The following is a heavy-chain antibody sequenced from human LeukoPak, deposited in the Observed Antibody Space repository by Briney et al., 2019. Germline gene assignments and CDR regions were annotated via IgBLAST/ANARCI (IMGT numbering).Heavy chain of an antibody. D-gene: IGHD3-22*01. CDR1: GYTFTGYY. V-gene: IGHV1-69*05. Sequence: ASVTVSCKASGYTFTGYYMHWVRQAPGQGLEWMGGIIPIFGTANYAQKFQGRVTITTDESTSTAYMELSSLRSEDTAVYYCASAGYDSSGYYFDYWGQGTLVTVSS. CDR2: IIPIFGTA. J-gene: IGHJ4*02. CDR3: ASAGYDSSGYYFDY.